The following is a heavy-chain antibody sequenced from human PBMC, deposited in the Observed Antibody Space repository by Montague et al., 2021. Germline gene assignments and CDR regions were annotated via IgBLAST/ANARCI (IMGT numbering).Heavy chain of an antibody. D-gene: IGHD5-18*01. CDR1: GGAISSSFHY. CDR2: VFYRGNN. CDR3: ASIHRDADILFDS. J-gene: IGHJ4*02. V-gene: IGHV4-39*01. Sequence: SETLSLTCTVSGGAISSSFHYWGWIRQPPGKGLDWIGNVFYRGNNNYNLYLKSRLSISVATSKNQFSLNVNSVTAADTAVYFCASIHRDADILFDSWGLGTLVTVSS.